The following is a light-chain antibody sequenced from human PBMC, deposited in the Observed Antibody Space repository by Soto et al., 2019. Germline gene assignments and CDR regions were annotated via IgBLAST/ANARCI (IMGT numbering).Light chain of an antibody. J-gene: IGKJ1*01. CDR2: AAS. Sequence: DIQLTQYPSSLSASVGDRVSISCRASQSISNYLNWYQQKPGKAPKLLIYAASSLQSGVPSRFSGSGSGTDFTLTISSLQPEDFATYYCQQSYSTPRTFGQGTKVDIK. CDR3: QQSYSTPRT. V-gene: IGKV1-39*01. CDR1: QSISNY.